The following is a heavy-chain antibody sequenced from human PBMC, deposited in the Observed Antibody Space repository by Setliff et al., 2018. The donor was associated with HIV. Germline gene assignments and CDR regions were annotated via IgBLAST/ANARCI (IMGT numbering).Heavy chain of an antibody. D-gene: IGHD2-21*01. J-gene: IGHJ4*02. CDR3: VRDLLGGYNVVRYFDY. Sequence: ASVKVSCKASGHTFTDYGISWVRQAPGQGFEWMGWISPYNGDTKYAQNLQGRVTMTTDTSTSTAYMDLRSLRSDDTAVYYCVRDLLGGYNVVRYFDYWGQGTLVTVSS. V-gene: IGHV1-18*01. CDR1: GHTFTDYG. CDR2: ISPYNGDT.